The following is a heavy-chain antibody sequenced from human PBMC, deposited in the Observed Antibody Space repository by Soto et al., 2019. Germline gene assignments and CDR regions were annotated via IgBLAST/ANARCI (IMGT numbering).Heavy chain of an antibody. Sequence: QVQLQESGPGLVRPSETLSLTCTVSGGSISSYRWSWIRQPAGKGLEWIGRLNTYGNTHYNPSLKSRVTVSVDTSRNQFFLTLRSVTAADSAVYHCGRESGETWDYEASWGQGTPFTVSS. CDR2: LNTYGNT. CDR1: GGSISSYR. D-gene: IGHD1-7*01. J-gene: IGHJ5*02. CDR3: GRESGETWDYEAS. V-gene: IGHV4-4*07.